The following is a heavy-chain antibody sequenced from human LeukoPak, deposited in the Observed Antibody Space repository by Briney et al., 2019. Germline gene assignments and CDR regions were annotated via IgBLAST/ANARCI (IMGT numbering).Heavy chain of an antibody. Sequence: GGSLRLSCVASGFTFSTNWMHWVRQAPGKGLVWVSRINNDGSSTSYADSVKGRFIISRDNAKNTLYLQMNSLRGEDTAVYYCARALGSPLDYWGQGTLVTVSS. CDR1: GFTFSTNW. D-gene: IGHD1-26*01. CDR2: INNDGSST. J-gene: IGHJ4*02. CDR3: ARALGSPLDY. V-gene: IGHV3-74*01.